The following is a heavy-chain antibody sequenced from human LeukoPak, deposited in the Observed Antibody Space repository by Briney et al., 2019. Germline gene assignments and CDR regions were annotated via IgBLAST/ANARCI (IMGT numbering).Heavy chain of an antibody. CDR2: IYHSGST. Sequence: PSQTLSLTCTVSGGSISSGGYYWSWIRQPPGKGLEWIGYIYHSGSTYYNPSLKSRVTISVDRSKNQFSLKLSSVTAADTAVYYCARGSGSYIPPFDYWGQGTLVTVSS. J-gene: IGHJ4*02. V-gene: IGHV4-30-2*01. CDR3: ARGSGSYIPPFDY. CDR1: GGSISSGGYY. D-gene: IGHD3-10*01.